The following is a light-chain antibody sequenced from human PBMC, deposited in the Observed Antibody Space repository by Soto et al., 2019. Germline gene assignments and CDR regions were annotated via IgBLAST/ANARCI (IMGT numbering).Light chain of an antibody. CDR1: QGISSY. CDR3: QQLNSYPPL. Sequence: DIQLTQSPSFLSASVGDRVTITCRASQGISSYLAWYQQKPGKAPKLLIYAASTLQSGVPSRFSGSGSGTAFTLTISSQQPEDFATYYCQQLNSYPPLFGPGTKVDIK. V-gene: IGKV1-9*01. J-gene: IGKJ3*01. CDR2: AAS.